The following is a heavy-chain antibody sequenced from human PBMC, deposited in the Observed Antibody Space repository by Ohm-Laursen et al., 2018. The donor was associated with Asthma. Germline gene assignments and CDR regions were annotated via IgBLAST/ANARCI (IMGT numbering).Heavy chain of an antibody. CDR1: GFTFSRYW. J-gene: IGHJ6*02. CDR2: IGVAGDT. Sequence: GSLRLSCTASGFTFSRYWMHWVRQATGKGLEWVSAIGVAGDTYYPGSVMGRFTISRDNSKNTLYLQMNSLRAEDTAVYYCAREQKHSLDVWGQGTTVTVSS. V-gene: IGHV3-13*01. CDR3: AREQKHSLDV.